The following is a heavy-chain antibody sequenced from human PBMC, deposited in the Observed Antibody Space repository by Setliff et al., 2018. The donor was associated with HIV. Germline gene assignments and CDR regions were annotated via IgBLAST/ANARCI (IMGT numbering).Heavy chain of an antibody. CDR3: ARSGYSYGTPQHFDY. CDR1: GYTLTGYY. D-gene: IGHD5-18*01. J-gene: IGHJ4*02. Sequence: ASVKVSCKASGYTLTGYYMHWVRQAPGQGLEWMGWINPNSGGTNYARKFQGRVTMTRDTSISTAYMELSRLRSDDTAVYYCARSGYSYGTPQHFDYWGQGTLVTVSS. V-gene: IGHV1-2*02. CDR2: INPNSGGT.